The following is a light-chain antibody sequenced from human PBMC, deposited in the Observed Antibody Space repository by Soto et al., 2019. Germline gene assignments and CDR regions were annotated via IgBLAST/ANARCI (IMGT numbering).Light chain of an antibody. CDR3: QQYNNWVT. J-gene: IGKJ3*01. Sequence: EIVMTQSPATLSVSPGERATLSCRASQSVSSNLAWYQQKPGQAHRLLSYGASTRATGIPARFSGSGSGTEFTLTISSLQSEDFAVYYCQQYNNWVTFGPGTKVDIK. CDR1: QSVSSN. V-gene: IGKV3-15*01. CDR2: GAS.